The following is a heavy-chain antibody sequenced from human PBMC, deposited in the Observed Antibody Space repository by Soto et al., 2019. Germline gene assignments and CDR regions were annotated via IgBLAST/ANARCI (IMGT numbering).Heavy chain of an antibody. CDR2: IDPSDSYT. J-gene: IGHJ6*02. CDR1: GYSFTSYW. V-gene: IGHV5-10-1*01. CDR3: ARSAVAGYRGYYGMDV. Sequence: GESLKISCKGSGYSFTSYWISWVRQMPGKGLEWTGRIDPSDSYTNYSPSFQGHVTISADKSISTAYLQWSSLKASDTAMYYCARSAVAGYRGYYGMDVWGQGTTVTVSS. D-gene: IGHD6-19*01.